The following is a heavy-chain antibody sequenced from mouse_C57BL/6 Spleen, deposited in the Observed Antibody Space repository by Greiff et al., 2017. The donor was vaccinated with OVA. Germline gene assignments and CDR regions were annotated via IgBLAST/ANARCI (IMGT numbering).Heavy chain of an antibody. Sequence: VQLQQSGAELVRPGTSVKVSCKASGYAFTNYLIEWVKQRPGQGLEWIGVINPGSGGTNYNEKFKGKATLTADKSSSTAYMQLSSLTSEDSAVYFCARKGGYLDYWGQGTTLTVSS. CDR3: ARKGGYLDY. CDR2: INPGSGGT. J-gene: IGHJ2*01. CDR1: GYAFTNYL. V-gene: IGHV1-54*01.